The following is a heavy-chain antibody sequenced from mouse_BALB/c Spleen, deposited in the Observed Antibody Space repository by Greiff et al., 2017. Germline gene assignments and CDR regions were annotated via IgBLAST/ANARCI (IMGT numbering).Heavy chain of an antibody. V-gene: IGHV3-1*02. Sequence: EVKLQESGPDLVKPSQSLSLTCTVTGYSITSGYSWHWIRQFPGNKLEWMGYIHYSGSTNYNPSLKSRISITRDTSKNQFFLQLNSVTTEDTATYYCARPLLITTAVAYWGQGTLVTVSA. J-gene: IGHJ3*01. D-gene: IGHD1-1*01. CDR1: GYSITSGYS. CDR2: IHYSGST. CDR3: ARPLLITTAVAY.